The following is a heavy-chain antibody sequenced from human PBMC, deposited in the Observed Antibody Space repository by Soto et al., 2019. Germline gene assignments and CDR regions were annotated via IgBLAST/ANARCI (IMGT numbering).Heavy chain of an antibody. CDR2: IYPANSDT. D-gene: IGHD3-10*01. Sequence: GLSLRVSYKGAGCNFTNFGSRWVRQMPGKGLEWMGIIYPANSDTRYSPSFQGQVAISADKSVSTAYLQWSSLKASDTAMYYCARLFYGSSDYWGQGTLVTVSS. V-gene: IGHV5-51*01. CDR1: GCNFTNFG. CDR3: ARLFYGSSDY. J-gene: IGHJ4*02.